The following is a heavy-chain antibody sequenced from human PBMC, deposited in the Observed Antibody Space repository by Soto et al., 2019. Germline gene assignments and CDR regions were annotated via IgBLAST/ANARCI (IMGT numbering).Heavy chain of an antibody. CDR3: ARTAAAGKYYYGMDV. Sequence: GGSLKISCKGSGYSFTSYWIGWVRQMPGKGLECMGIIYPGDSDTRYSPSFQGQVTISADKSISTAYLQWSSLKASDTAMYYCARTAAAGKYYYGMDVWGQGTMVTVSS. D-gene: IGHD6-13*01. J-gene: IGHJ6*02. CDR1: GYSFTSYW. V-gene: IGHV5-51*01. CDR2: IYPGDSDT.